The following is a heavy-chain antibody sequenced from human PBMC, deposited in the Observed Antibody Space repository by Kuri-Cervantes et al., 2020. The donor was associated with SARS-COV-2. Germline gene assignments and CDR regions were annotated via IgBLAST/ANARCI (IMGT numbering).Heavy chain of an antibody. CDR3: ARDRYFDYLRVNFFDY. V-gene: IGHV4-30-2*01. Sequence: SQTLSLTCGVSGGSISSVGYSWNWIRQPPGKGLEWIGYIYHSGATLYNPSVKSRVTMSIDKSKNQFSLKLRSVTAADTAVYYCARDRYFDYLRVNFFDYWGQGSPVTVSS. CDR1: GGSISSVGYS. J-gene: IGHJ4*02. CDR2: IYHSGAT. D-gene: IGHD3-9*01.